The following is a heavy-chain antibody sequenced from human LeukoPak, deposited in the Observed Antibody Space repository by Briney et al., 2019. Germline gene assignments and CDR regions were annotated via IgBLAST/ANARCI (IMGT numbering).Heavy chain of an antibody. CDR3: AREKGTIRKRYFDY. CDR1: GGSFSGYY. D-gene: IGHD2-21*01. CDR2: INHSGST. V-gene: IGHV4-34*01. J-gene: IGHJ4*02. Sequence: SETLSLTCAVYGGSFSGYYWSWIRQPPGKGLEWIGEINHSGSTNYNPSLKSQVTISVDTSKNQFSLKLSSVTAADTAVYYCAREKGTIRKRYFDYWGQGTLVTVSS.